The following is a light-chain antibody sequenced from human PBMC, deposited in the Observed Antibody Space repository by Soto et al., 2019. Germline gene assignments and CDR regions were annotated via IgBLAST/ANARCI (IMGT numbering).Light chain of an antibody. CDR2: DVS. J-gene: IGLJ1*01. Sequence: QSALTQPASVSGSPGQSITISCTGTSSDVGGYNYVSWYQQHPGKAPKLMIYDVSNRPSGVSNRFSGSKSGNTASLTISGLQDEDEADYYCSSYTTSSTANYVFGTGTKLTVL. CDR1: SSDVGGYNY. CDR3: SSYTTSSTANYV. V-gene: IGLV2-14*01.